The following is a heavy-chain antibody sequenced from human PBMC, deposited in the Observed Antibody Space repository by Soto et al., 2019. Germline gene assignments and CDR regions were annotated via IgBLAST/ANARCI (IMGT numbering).Heavy chain of an antibody. CDR2: IYYSGST. J-gene: IGHJ4*02. CDR3: ARESRRIAAAEPSYYFDY. Sequence: QVQLQESGPGLVKPSQTLSLTCTVSGGSISSGGYYWSWIRQHPGKGLEWIGYIYYSGSTYYNPSLKSRVTISADTSKNQFSLKLSSVTAADTAVYYCARESRRIAAAEPSYYFDYWGQGTLVTVSS. D-gene: IGHD6-13*01. V-gene: IGHV4-31*03. CDR1: GGSISSGGYY.